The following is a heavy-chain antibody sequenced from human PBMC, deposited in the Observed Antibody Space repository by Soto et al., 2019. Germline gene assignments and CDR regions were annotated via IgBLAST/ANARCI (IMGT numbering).Heavy chain of an antibody. J-gene: IGHJ6*02. Sequence: PGGSLRLSCAASGFTFSSYAMSWVRQAPGKGLEWVSAISGSGGSTYYADSVKGRFTIPRDNSKNTLYLQMNSLRAEDTAVYYCAKVYYGSGSYYNNYYYYGMDVWGQGTTVTVSS. D-gene: IGHD3-10*01. CDR1: GFTFSSYA. CDR2: ISGSGGST. V-gene: IGHV3-23*01. CDR3: AKVYYGSGSYYNNYYYYGMDV.